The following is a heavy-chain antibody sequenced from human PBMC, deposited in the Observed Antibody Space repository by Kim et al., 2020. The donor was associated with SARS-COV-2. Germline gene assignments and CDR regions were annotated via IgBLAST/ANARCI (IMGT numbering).Heavy chain of an antibody. D-gene: IGHD3-3*02. J-gene: IGHJ4*01. CDR3: ARDKGINLGSISYVDY. CDR1: GFTFSSYA. Sequence: GGSLRLSCAASGFTFSSYAMHWVRQAPGKGLEWVAVISYDGSNKYYADSVKGRFTISRDNSKNTLYLQMNSLRAEDTAVYYCARDKGINLGSISYVDYWG. V-gene: IGHV3-30-3*01. CDR2: ISYDGSNK.